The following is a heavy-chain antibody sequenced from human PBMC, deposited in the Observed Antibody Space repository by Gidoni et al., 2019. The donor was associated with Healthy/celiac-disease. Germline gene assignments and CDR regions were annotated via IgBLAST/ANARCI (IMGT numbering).Heavy chain of an antibody. Sequence: VPLVEPGGGVVQPGRSLRPSCAGSGSTFGSFGLHWVRQAPGKGLEWVAVIWYDGSNKYYADSVKGRFTISRDNSKNTLYLQMNSLRAEDTAVYYCARDSSGSPLYYYGMDVWGQGTTVTVSS. D-gene: IGHD1-26*01. CDR3: ARDSSGSPLYYYGMDV. V-gene: IGHV3-33*01. CDR1: GSTFGSFG. CDR2: IWYDGSNK. J-gene: IGHJ6*02.